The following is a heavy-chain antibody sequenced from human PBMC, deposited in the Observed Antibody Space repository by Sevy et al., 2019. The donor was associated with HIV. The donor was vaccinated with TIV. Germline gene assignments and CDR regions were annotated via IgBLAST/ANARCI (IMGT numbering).Heavy chain of an antibody. V-gene: IGHV3-7*01. CDR3: STDLGYPSEDYGDYFFDY. CDR2: IKQDGSET. Sequence: GGCLRLSCAASGFTFGSYWMTWVRQAPGKGLEWMANIKQDGSETYYVDSVKGRFTISRDNAKNSLYLQMNSLRAEDTALNYCSTDLGYPSEDYGDYFFDYWGQGTLVTVSS. J-gene: IGHJ4*02. CDR1: GFTFGSYW. D-gene: IGHD4-17*01.